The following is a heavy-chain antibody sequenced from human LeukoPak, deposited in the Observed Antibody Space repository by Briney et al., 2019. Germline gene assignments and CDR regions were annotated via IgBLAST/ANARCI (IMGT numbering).Heavy chain of an antibody. D-gene: IGHD6-19*01. CDR3: TTAVAGVITFDY. J-gene: IGHJ4*02. V-gene: IGHV3-15*01. CDR2: IKSKTDGGTI. Sequence: PGGSLRLSCAASGFTFSNAWMSWVRQAPGKGLEWAARIKSKTDGGTIDYAGSVKGRFTISRDDSKNTLYLQLNTLKTEDTAVYYCTTAVAGVITFDYWGQGTLVTVSS. CDR1: GFTFSNAW.